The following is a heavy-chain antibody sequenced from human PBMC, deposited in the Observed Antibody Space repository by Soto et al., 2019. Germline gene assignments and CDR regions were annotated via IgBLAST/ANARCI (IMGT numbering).Heavy chain of an antibody. CDR3: VRQGFGALHGLVDD. D-gene: IGHD3-10*01. CDR1: GGSISSYY. V-gene: IGHV4-59*08. Sequence: SETLSLTCTVSGGSISSYYWSWIRQPPGKGLEWIGYVHDSWGSHYNPSLKSRVAISLDTSKSQFSLKLTSVTATDTAVYSCVRQGFGALHGLVDDWGQGTTVTVSS. CDR2: VHDSWGS. J-gene: IGHJ6*02.